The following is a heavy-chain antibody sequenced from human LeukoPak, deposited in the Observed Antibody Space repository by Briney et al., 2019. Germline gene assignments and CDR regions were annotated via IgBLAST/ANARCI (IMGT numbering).Heavy chain of an antibody. CDR1: GGSISSYY. V-gene: IGHV4-59*01. CDR3: ARVGRSWYPYYYMDV. D-gene: IGHD6-13*01. J-gene: IGHJ6*03. CDR2: IYYSGST. Sequence: SETLSLTCTVSGGSISSYYWSWIRQPPGKGLEWIGYIYYSGSTNYNPSLKSRVTISVDTSKRQFSLKLSSVTAADTAVYYCARVGRSWYPYYYMDVWGKGTTVTVSS.